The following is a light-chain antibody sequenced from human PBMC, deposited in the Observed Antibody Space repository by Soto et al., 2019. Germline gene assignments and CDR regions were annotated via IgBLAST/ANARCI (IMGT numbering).Light chain of an antibody. J-gene: IGKJ1*01. CDR2: KAS. Sequence: DIQMTQSPSTLSASVGDRVTITCRASQSTSSYLAWYQQKPGKAPKLLIYKASTLEGDAPSRFSGSGSETEFTLTINSLQPDDSATYYCQQYHTYWWTFGQGTKVDI. CDR1: QSTSSY. V-gene: IGKV1-5*03. CDR3: QQYHTYWWT.